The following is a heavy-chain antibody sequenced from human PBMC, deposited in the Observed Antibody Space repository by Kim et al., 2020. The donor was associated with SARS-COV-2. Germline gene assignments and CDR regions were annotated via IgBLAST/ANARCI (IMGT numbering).Heavy chain of an antibody. D-gene: IGHD1-26*01. V-gene: IGHV3-30*04. J-gene: IGHJ6*02. Sequence: GGSLRLSCAASGFTFSSYAMHWVRQAPGKGLEWVAVISYDGSNKYYADSVKGRFTISRDNSKNTLYLQMNSLRAEDTAVYYCAREGDSGSREGYYYGMDVWGQGTTVTVSS. CDR1: GFTFSSYA. CDR2: ISYDGSNK. CDR3: AREGDSGSREGYYYGMDV.